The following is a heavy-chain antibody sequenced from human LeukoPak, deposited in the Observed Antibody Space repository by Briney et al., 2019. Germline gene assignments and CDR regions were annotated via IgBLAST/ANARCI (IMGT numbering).Heavy chain of an antibody. CDR1: GGSISSYY. CDR2: IYTSGST. CDR3: ARGRKSPHLRILGYFDY. Sequence: SETLSLTCTVSGGSISSYYWGWIRQPAGKGLEWIGRIYTSGSTNYNPSLKSRVTISVDTSKNQFSLKLSSVTAADTAVYYCARGRKSPHLRILGYFDYWGQGTLVTVSS. J-gene: IGHJ4*02. D-gene: IGHD2-15*01. V-gene: IGHV4-4*07.